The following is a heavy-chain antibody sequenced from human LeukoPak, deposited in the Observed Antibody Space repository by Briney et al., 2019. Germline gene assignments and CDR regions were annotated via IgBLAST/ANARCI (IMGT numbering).Heavy chain of an antibody. CDR1: GFIVRTNY. J-gene: IGHJ3*02. Sequence: GGSLRLSCAASGFIVRTNYMSWVRQAPGKGLEWVSVIYSGGSTYYADSVKGRFTISRDNSKNTLSLQMNSLRAEDTALYYCARTVGYYYSVFDIWGQGTMVTVSS. D-gene: IGHD3-22*01. CDR3: ARTVGYYYSVFDI. CDR2: IYSGGST. V-gene: IGHV3-53*01.